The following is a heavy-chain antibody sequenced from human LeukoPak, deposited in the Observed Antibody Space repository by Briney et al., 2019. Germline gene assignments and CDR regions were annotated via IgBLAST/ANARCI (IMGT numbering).Heavy chain of an antibody. V-gene: IGHV3-66*01. Sequence: GGSLRLSCAGSGFIVSSNYMSWVRQAAGKGLEWVSVIYGSSRTYYADSVKGRFTISRDNSKNTVYLQMDSLRAEDTAVYYCARGLRHDLRGVSRYMGHYYGMDVWGQGTTVTVSS. CDR2: IYGSSRT. D-gene: IGHD3-10*01. CDR3: ARGLRHDLRGVSRYMGHYYGMDV. J-gene: IGHJ6*02. CDR1: GFIVSSNY.